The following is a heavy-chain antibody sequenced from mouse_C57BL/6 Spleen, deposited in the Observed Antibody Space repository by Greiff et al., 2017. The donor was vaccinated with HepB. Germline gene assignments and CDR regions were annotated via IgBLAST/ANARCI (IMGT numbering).Heavy chain of an antibody. CDR3: ARREPYYYGSSYCAMDY. Sequence: QVHVKQSGAELARPGASVKLSCKASGYTFTSYGISWVKQRTGQGLEWIGEIYPRSGNTYYNEKFKGKATLTADKSSSTAYMELRSLTSEDSAVYFCARREPYYYGSSYCAMDYWGQGTSVTVSS. J-gene: IGHJ4*01. CDR1: GYTFTSYG. D-gene: IGHD1-1*01. CDR2: IYPRSGNT. V-gene: IGHV1-81*01.